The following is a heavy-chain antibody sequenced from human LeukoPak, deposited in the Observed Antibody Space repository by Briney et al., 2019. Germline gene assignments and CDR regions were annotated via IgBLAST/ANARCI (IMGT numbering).Heavy chain of an antibody. Sequence: GGSLRRSCAASGFTFNNYAMNWVRQAPGKGLEWVSALSGGAGRTYYADSVKGRFTISRDNSKNTLCLQMNSLSAEDTAVYYCAKADSSGWYESNWFDPWGQGTLVTVSS. CDR2: LSGGAGRT. CDR1: GFTFNNYA. V-gene: IGHV3-23*01. CDR3: AKADSSGWYESNWFDP. D-gene: IGHD6-19*01. J-gene: IGHJ5*02.